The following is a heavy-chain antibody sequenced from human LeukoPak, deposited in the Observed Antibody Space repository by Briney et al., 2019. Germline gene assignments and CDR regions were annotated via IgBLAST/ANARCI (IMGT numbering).Heavy chain of an antibody. CDR1: GGPISSGDSY. Sequence: PSETLSLTCTVSGGPISSGDSYWTWIRQHPGQGLELIGYNYNSGSIYYNPSLESRVTISVDTSKSRFSLNLSSVTAADTAVYYCARGVGVVPAPGGYYGMDVWGQGTTVTVSS. CDR3: ARGVGVVPAPGGYYGMDV. CDR2: NYNSGSI. J-gene: IGHJ6*02. V-gene: IGHV4-30-4*08. D-gene: IGHD2-2*01.